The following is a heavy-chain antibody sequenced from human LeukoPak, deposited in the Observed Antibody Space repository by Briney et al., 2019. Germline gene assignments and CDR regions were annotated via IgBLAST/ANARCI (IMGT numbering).Heavy chain of an antibody. Sequence: GGSLRLSCAASGFIFSSYAMSWVRQAPGKGLEWVAIISSDGDSTYYADSVKGRFTISRDNSKNTLYLQMNSLRAEDTAVCYCVVELQPDFWGQGTLVNVS. D-gene: IGHD1-26*01. J-gene: IGHJ4*02. CDR3: VVELQPDF. CDR2: ISSDGDST. CDR1: GFIFSSYA. V-gene: IGHV3-23*01.